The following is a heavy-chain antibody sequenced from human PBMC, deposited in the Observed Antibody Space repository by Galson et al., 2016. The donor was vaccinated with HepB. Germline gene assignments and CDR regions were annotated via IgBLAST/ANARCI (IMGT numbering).Heavy chain of an antibody. D-gene: IGHD1-1*01. CDR2: IHHRGRT. CDR3: ARGGNWQFDY. Sequence: SETLSLTCDVSGGSISSDYWWSWVRQPPGKGLEWIGEIHHRGRTNYNPSLKSPVTISLDKSKNQFSLKLTSVTAADTAVFYWARGGNWQFDYWGQGPLVSVSS. CDR1: GGSISSDYW. J-gene: IGHJ4*02. V-gene: IGHV4-4*02.